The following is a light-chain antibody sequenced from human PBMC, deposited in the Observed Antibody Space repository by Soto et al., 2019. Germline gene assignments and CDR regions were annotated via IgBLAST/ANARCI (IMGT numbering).Light chain of an antibody. J-gene: IGLJ2*01. V-gene: IGLV2-14*01. CDR1: SSDVGAYNY. Sequence: QSALTQPASVSGSPGQSITIFCTGTSSDVGAYNYVSWYQHHPGKAPKLVIYEVSNRPSGVSNRFSGSKSGNTASLTIAGLQTEDEADYYCSSYTRTDTRVFGGGTKLTVL. CDR2: EVS. CDR3: SSYTRTDTRV.